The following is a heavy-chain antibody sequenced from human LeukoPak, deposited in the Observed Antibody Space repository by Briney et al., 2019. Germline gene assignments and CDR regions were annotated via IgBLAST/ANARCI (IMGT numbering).Heavy chain of an antibody. CDR1: GFTFSSYG. D-gene: IGHD3-22*01. Sequence: GGSLRLSCAASGFTFSSYGMHWVRQAPGKGLEWVSFIRYDGSNKYYADSVKGRFTISRDNSKNTLYLQMNSLRAEDTAVYYCARYYYDSSGYPRVTYMDVWGKGTTVTISS. CDR3: ARYYYDSSGYPRVTYMDV. CDR2: IRYDGSNK. J-gene: IGHJ6*03. V-gene: IGHV3-30*02.